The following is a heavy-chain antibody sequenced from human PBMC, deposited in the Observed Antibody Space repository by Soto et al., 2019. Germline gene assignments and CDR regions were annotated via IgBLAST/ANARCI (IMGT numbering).Heavy chain of an antibody. CDR2: INTYNGNT. V-gene: IGHV1-18*01. CDR1: GYTFTRYG. J-gene: IGHJ6*02. CDR3: AMVDVYVTPSPQDV. D-gene: IGHD3-16*01. Sequence: ASVKVSCKASGYTFTRYGIGWARQATGQGLEWMGWINTYNGNTNYAQNVQGRVTLTTDTSTSTAYMELRSLRSNDTAIYYCAMVDVYVTPSPQDVWGQGTTVTVS.